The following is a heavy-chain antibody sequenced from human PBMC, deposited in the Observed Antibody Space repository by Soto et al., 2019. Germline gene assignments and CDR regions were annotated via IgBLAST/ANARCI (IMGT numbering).Heavy chain of an antibody. D-gene: IGHD3-16*01. J-gene: IGHJ6*02. Sequence: GGSLRLSCAASGFTFSSYAMHWVRQAPGKGLEWVAVISYDGSNKYYADSVKGRFTISRDNSKNTLYLQMNSLRAEDTAVYYCARDTTMITFGGVSRYGMDVWGQGTTVTVSS. CDR2: ISYDGSNK. CDR3: ARDTTMITFGGVSRYGMDV. CDR1: GFTFSSYA. V-gene: IGHV3-30-3*01.